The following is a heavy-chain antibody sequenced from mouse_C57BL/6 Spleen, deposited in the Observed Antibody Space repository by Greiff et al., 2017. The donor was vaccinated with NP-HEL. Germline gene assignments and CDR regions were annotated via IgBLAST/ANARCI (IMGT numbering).Heavy chain of an antibody. V-gene: IGHV1-81*01. D-gene: IGHD2-5*01. CDR3: ARRGDSNYDFDY. CDR1: GYTFTSYG. Sequence: QVQLQQSGAELARPGASVKLSCKASGYTFTSYGISWVKQRTGQGLEWIGEIYPRSGNTYYNEKFKGKATLTADKSSSTAYMELRSLTSEDSAVYFCARRGDSNYDFDYWGQGTTLTVSS. CDR2: IYPRSGNT. J-gene: IGHJ2*01.